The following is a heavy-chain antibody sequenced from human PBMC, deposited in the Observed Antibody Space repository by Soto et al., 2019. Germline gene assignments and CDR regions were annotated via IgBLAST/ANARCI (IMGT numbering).Heavy chain of an antibody. D-gene: IGHD3-10*01. Sequence: GGSLRLSCAASGFTFSSYAMSWVRQAPGKGLEWVSAISGSGGSTYYADSVKGRFTISRDNSKNTLYLQMNSLRAEDTAVYYCAKDLRSLRFGELLFPSDYWGQGTLVTVSS. J-gene: IGHJ4*02. CDR3: AKDLRSLRFGELLFPSDY. V-gene: IGHV3-23*01. CDR2: ISGSGGST. CDR1: GFTFSSYA.